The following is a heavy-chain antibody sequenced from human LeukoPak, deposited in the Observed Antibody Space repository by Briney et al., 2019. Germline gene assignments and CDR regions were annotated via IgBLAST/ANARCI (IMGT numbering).Heavy chain of an antibody. D-gene: IGHD2-15*01. CDR2: ISAYNGNT. J-gene: IGHJ4*02. V-gene: IGHV1-18*01. Sequence: ASVKVSCKASGYTFTSYGISWVRQAPGQGLEWMGWISAYNGNTNYAQKLQSRVTMTTDTSTSTAYMELRSLRSDDTAVYYCARDLVVVVAASMRFDYWGQGTLVTVSS. CDR1: GYTFTSYG. CDR3: ARDLVVVVAASMRFDY.